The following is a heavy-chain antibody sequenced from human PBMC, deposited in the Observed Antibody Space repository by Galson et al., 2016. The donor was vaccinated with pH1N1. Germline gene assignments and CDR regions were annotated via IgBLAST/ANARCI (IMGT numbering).Heavy chain of an antibody. CDR2: IYWNDDK. CDR3: AHSLYGDYVGWFDP. V-gene: IGHV2-5*01. D-gene: IGHD4-17*01. Sequence: LVKPTQTLTLTCTFSGFSLSTSGVGVGWIRQPPGKALEWLALIYWNDDKRYSPSLKSRLTITKDTSKNQVVLTMTNMDPLDTATYYCAHSLYGDYVGWFDPWGQGTLVTVSS. J-gene: IGHJ5*02. CDR1: GFSLSTSGVG.